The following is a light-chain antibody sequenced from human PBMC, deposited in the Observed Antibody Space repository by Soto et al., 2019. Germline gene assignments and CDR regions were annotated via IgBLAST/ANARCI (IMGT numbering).Light chain of an antibody. J-gene: IGKJ5*01. CDR2: GAS. Sequence: EIVMTQSPATLSVSPGERVSLSCRASQSVNSKLAWYQQKPGQAPRLLIYGASTRATGIPARFSGSGSGTEFTLTISSLQSEDFAAYFCQQYNNWPPITFGQGTRLEIK. CDR3: QQYNNWPPIT. V-gene: IGKV3-15*01. CDR1: QSVNSK.